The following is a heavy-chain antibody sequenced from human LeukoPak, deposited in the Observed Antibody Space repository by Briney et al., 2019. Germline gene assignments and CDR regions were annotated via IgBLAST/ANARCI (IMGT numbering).Heavy chain of an antibody. CDR2: IYPGDSDT. CDR3: ARLPTYSSGWSQGYYYGMDV. CDR1: GYSFTSYW. D-gene: IGHD6-19*01. J-gene: IGHJ6*02. V-gene: IGHV5-51*01. Sequence: GESLKISCKGSGYSFTSYWIGWVRQMPGKGLEWMGIIYPGDSDTRYSPSFQDQVTISADKSISTAYLQWSSLKASDTAMYYCARLPTYSSGWSQGYYYGMDVWGQGTTVTVSS.